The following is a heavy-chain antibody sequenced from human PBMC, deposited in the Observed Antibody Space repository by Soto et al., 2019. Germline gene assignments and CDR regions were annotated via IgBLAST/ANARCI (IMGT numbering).Heavy chain of an antibody. Sequence: GGSLRLSCAASGFTFSSYGMHWVRQAPGKGLEWVAVISYDGSNKYYADSVKGRFTISRDNSKNTLYLQMNSLRAEDTAVYYCARQKMGINTINYYFDYWGQGTLVTVSS. V-gene: IGHV3-30*03. CDR2: ISYDGSNK. CDR3: ARQKMGINTINYYFDY. D-gene: IGHD7-27*01. CDR1: GFTFSSYG. J-gene: IGHJ4*02.